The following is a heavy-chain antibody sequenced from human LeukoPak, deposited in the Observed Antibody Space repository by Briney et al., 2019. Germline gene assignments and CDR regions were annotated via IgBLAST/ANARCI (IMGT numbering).Heavy chain of an antibody. Sequence: SVKVSCKASGDSINTYTINWVRQAPGQGLEWMGGINPISGTANYAQKFQGRVTMTRSASINTAYMELTNLRSEDTAVYYCARAPRSWGFDYWGQGTLVTVSS. CDR1: GDSINTYT. D-gene: IGHD7-27*01. J-gene: IGHJ4*02. CDR3: ARAPRSWGFDY. V-gene: IGHV1-69*05. CDR2: INPISGTA.